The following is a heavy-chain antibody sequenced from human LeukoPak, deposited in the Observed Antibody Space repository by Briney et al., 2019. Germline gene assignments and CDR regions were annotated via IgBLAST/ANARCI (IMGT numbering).Heavy chain of an antibody. J-gene: IGHJ6*02. D-gene: IGHD2-8*02. V-gene: IGHV3-74*01. CDR1: GLTFSSYW. CDR2: IKSDGSDT. Sequence: GGSLRLSCAASGLTFSSYWIHWVCQAPGKGLMWVSRIKSDGSDTIYADSVKGRFSISIDNAKNTVYLQMHSLGAEDTAVYYCARKSGHGYGMDVWGQGTTVTVSS. CDR3: ARKSGHGYGMDV.